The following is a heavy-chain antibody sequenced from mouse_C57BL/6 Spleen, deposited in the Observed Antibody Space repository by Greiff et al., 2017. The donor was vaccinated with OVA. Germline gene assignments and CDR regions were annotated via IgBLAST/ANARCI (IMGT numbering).Heavy chain of an antibody. V-gene: IGHV1-81*01. Sequence: VQLQESGAELARPGASVKLSCKASGYTFTSYGISWVKQRTGQGLEWIGEIYPRSGNNYYNEKFKGKATLTAEQSSSTAYMELRSRTSVDSAVYFCARLVKYRNSYYAMDYWGQGTSVTVSS. D-gene: IGHD2-1*01. CDR3: ARLVKYRNSYYAMDY. CDR1: GYTFTSYG. CDR2: IYPRSGNN. J-gene: IGHJ4*01.